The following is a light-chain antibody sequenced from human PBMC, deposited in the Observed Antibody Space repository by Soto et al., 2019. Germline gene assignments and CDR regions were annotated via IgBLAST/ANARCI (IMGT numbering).Light chain of an antibody. V-gene: IGLV2-14*01. Sequence: QSALTQPAFVSGSPGQSITISCTGTSSDVGGYNYVSWYQQHPGKAPKLIIYEVTHRPSGVSSRFYGSRSGNTASLTISGLQAEDEADYYCKSRTTRNTLVFGGGTQLTVL. J-gene: IGLJ3*02. CDR1: SSDVGGYNY. CDR2: EVT. CDR3: KSRTTRNTLV.